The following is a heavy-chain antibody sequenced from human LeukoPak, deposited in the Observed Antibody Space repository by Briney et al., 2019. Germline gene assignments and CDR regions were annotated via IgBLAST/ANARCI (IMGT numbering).Heavy chain of an antibody. V-gene: IGHV3-21*04. CDR3: AKTHYYGSGFDY. CDR2: ISSSSSYI. D-gene: IGHD3-10*01. Sequence: GGSLRLSCAASGFTFSSYSMNWVRQAPGKGLEWVSSISSSSSYIYYADSVKGRFTISRDNSKNTLYLQMNSLRAEDTAVYYCAKTHYYGSGFDYWGQGTLVTVSS. J-gene: IGHJ4*02. CDR1: GFTFSSYS.